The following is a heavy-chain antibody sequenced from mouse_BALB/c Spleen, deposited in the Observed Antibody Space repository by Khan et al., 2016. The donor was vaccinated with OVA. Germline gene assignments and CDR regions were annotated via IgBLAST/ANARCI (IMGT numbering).Heavy chain of an antibody. Sequence: EVELVEPGGDLVKPGGSLKLSCAASGFTFSTYAMSWVRQTPDKRLEWVATINTGGDYIYYPDSVKGRFTISRDNAKNTLYRQMSSLRSEDTAMYYCARHNYGPFAYWGQGTLVTVSA. V-gene: IGHV5-6*01. J-gene: IGHJ3*01. CDR2: INTGGDYI. CDR3: ARHNYGPFAY. CDR1: GFTFSTYA. D-gene: IGHD1-1*01.